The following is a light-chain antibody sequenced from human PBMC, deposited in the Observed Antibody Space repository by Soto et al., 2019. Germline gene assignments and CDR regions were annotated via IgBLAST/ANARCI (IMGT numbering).Light chain of an antibody. V-gene: IGLV2-23*01. CDR2: EGS. Sequence: QSVLTQPASVSGSPGQSITISCPGTSSDVGSYNVVSWYRQHPGKAPKLMIYEGSNRPSGVSNRFSGSKSGNTASLTISGLQAEDEADYYCCSYAGYSTPWVFGGGTKLTVL. J-gene: IGLJ3*02. CDR3: CSYAGYSTPWV. CDR1: SSDVGSYNV.